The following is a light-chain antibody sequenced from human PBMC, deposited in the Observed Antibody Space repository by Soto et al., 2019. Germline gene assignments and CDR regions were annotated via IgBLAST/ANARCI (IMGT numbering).Light chain of an antibody. CDR2: EVS. J-gene: IGLJ2*01. CDR3: RSYSSSGTPKWV. V-gene: IGLV2-14*01. Sequence: QSALTQPASVSGSPGQSITISCTGTNSDIGGYNYVSWYQHHPGKAPKLIIYEVSNRPSGVSNRFSGSKFGNTASLTVSGLQAEDEADYSCRSYSSSGTPKWVFGGGTKLTVL. CDR1: NSDIGGYNY.